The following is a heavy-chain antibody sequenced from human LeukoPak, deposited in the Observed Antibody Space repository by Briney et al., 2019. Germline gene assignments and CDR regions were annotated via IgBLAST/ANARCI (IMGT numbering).Heavy chain of an antibody. CDR3: ARDNIRSLDY. CDR1: GFTFRTYW. V-gene: IGHV3-74*01. Sequence: GGSLRLSCAASGFTFRTYWMHWVRQVPGKGLVWVSRIDSDGSSTSYADFVKGRFTISRDNARNTFYLQMNSLRVEDTVVYYCARDNIRSLDYWGQGTLVTVSS. J-gene: IGHJ4*02. D-gene: IGHD1-14*01. CDR2: IDSDGSST.